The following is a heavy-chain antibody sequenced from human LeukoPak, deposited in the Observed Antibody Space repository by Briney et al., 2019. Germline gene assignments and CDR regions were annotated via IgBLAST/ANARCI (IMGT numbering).Heavy chain of an antibody. CDR1: GGTFSSYA. Sequence: GASVKVSCKASGGTFSSYAISWVRQAPGQGLEWMGRIIPILGIANYAQKFQGRVTITADKSTSTAYMELRSLRSDDTAVYYCASGVVPAATDYYYMDVWGKGTTVTVSS. CDR2: IIPILGIA. D-gene: IGHD2-2*01. V-gene: IGHV1-69*04. J-gene: IGHJ6*03. CDR3: ASGVVPAATDYYYMDV.